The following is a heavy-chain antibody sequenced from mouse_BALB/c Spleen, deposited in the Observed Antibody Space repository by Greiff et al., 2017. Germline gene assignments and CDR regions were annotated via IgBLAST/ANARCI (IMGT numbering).Heavy chain of an antibody. V-gene: IGHV1-14*01. CDR1: GFPFTSYV. CDR2: INPYNDGT. CDR3: ARPPVVGAMDY. D-gene: IGHD1-1*01. Sequence: VQLQQSGPELVKPGASVKMSCTASGFPFTSYVMHWVKQTPGQGLEWIGYINPYNDGTKYNEKFKGKATLTSDKSSSTAYMELSSLTSEDSAVYDCARPPVVGAMDYWGQGTSVTVSS. J-gene: IGHJ4*01.